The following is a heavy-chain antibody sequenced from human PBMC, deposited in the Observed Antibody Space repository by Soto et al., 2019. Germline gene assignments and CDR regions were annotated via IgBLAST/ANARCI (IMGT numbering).Heavy chain of an antibody. V-gene: IGHV2-5*02. Sequence: QITLKESGPTLVQPTQTLTLTCTFPAFSLSTSGVSLGWIRQPPGKALQWLALIYWDDDKRYSPSLKSRLTSTKDTSKNLVVLTVSNMDSADTAIYYFEHRRGISYYFFGSWGPGTLVTVSS. CDR2: IYWDDDK. CDR3: EHRRGISYYFFGS. J-gene: IGHJ4*02. CDR1: AFSLSTSGVS. D-gene: IGHD2-15*01.